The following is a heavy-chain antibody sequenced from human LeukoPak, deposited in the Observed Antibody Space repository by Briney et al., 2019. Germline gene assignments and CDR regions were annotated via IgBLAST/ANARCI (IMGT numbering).Heavy chain of an antibody. CDR2: IYTSGST. D-gene: IGHD2-2*01. CDR3: ARALGYCSSTSCYDAFDI. J-gene: IGHJ3*02. CDR1: GGSISSGSYY. Sequence: SQTLSLTCTVSGGSISSGSYYWSWLRQPAGKGLEWIGRIYTSGSTNYNPSLKSRFTISVDTSKNQFSLKLSSVTAADTAVYYCARALGYCSSTSCYDAFDIWGQGTMVTVSS. V-gene: IGHV4-61*02.